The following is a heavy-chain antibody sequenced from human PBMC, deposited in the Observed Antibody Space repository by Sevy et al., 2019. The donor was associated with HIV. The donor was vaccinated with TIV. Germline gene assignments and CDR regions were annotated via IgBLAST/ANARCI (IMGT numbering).Heavy chain of an antibody. V-gene: IGHV3-33*01. CDR2: IWYDGANK. J-gene: IGHJ4*02. Sequence: GGSLRLSCAASGFSISGYGMHWVRQAPGKGLEWVAVIWYDGANKEYADSVKGRFTISRDNSKNTLYLQMNSLRAEDTAVCYCAREDIRVAGIGYYFHSWGQGTLVTVSS. CDR1: GFSISGYG. CDR3: AREDIRVAGIGYYFHS. D-gene: IGHD6-19*01.